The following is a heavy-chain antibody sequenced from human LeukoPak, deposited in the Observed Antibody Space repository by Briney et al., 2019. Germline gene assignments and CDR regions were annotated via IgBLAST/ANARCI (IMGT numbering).Heavy chain of an antibody. CDR2: IYYSGST. V-gene: IGHV4-30-4*01. CDR1: GGSISSGDYY. Sequence: SETLSLTCTVSGGSISSGDYYWSWIRQPPGKGLEWIGYIYYSGSTYYNPSLKSRVTISVDTSKSQFSLKLSSVTTADTALYYCARYASGSYYWFDPWGQGTLVTASS. D-gene: IGHD3-10*01. J-gene: IGHJ5*02. CDR3: ARYASGSYYWFDP.